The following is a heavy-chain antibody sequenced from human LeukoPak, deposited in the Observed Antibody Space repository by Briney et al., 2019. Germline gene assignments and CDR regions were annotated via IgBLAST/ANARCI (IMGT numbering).Heavy chain of an antibody. D-gene: IGHD6-13*01. V-gene: IGHV4-59*08. CDR2: IYYSGST. CDR1: GGSISSYY. Sequence: PSETLSLTCTVSGGSISSYYWSWIRQPPGKGLEWIGYIYYSGSTNYNPSLKSRVTISVDTSKNQFSLNLSSVTAEDTAVYYCARHQGGSSWYYFDYWGQGTLVTVSS. J-gene: IGHJ4*02. CDR3: ARHQGGSSWYYFDY.